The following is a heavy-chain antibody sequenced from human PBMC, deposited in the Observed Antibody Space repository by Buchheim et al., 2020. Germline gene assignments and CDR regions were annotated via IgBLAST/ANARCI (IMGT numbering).Heavy chain of an antibody. D-gene: IGHD5-18*01. CDR1: GFTFNTYW. J-gene: IGHJ6*02. CDR2: INSEGNRP. V-gene: IGHV3-74*01. Sequence: EVQLVESGGGLVQPGGSLRLSCVASGFTFNTYWMHWVRQVPGKGLVWVSRINSEGNRPSHADSVKGRFTISRDNAKNTLYLQMNSLTVEDTAVYYCARDYVDTSSYYYGMDVWGQGTT. CDR3: ARDYVDTSSYYYGMDV.